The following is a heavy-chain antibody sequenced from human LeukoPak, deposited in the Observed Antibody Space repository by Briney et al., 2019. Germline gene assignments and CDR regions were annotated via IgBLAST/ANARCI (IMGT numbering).Heavy chain of an antibody. CDR2: ISAYNGNT. CDR3: ATDNTMILFAFDI. CDR1: GYTFTNYG. Sequence: ASVKVSCKASGYTFTNYGISWVRQAPGQGLEWMGWISAYNGNTNYAQKLQGRVTMTTDTSTSTAYMELSSLRSEDTAVYYCATDNTMILFAFDIWGQGTMVTVSS. D-gene: IGHD3-22*01. J-gene: IGHJ3*02. V-gene: IGHV1-18*01.